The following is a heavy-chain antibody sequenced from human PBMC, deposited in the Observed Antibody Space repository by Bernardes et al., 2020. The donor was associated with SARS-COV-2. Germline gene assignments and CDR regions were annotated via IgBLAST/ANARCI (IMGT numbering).Heavy chain of an antibody. Sequence: SETLSLTCAVSGYSISSGYYWGCIRQPPGKGLEWIGSIYHSGSTYYNPSLKSRVTISVDTSKNQFSLKLSSVTAADTAVYYCARDHGATVTTRYYYGMDVWGQGTTVTVSS. J-gene: IGHJ6*02. CDR3: ARDHGATVTTRYYYGMDV. CDR2: IYHSGST. CDR1: GYSISSGYY. D-gene: IGHD4-17*01. V-gene: IGHV4-38-2*02.